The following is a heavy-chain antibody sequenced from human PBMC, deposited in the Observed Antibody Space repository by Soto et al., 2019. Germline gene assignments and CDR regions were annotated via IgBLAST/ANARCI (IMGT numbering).Heavy chain of an antibody. Sequence: GGSLRLSCAASGFTFSSYGMHWVRQAPGKGLEWVAVISYDGSNKYYADSVKGRFTISRDNSKNTLYLQMNSLRAEDTAVYYCAKTFRWSVGARSLYYGMDVWGQGTTVTVSS. J-gene: IGHJ6*02. CDR3: AKTFRWSVGARSLYYGMDV. CDR2: ISYDGSNK. V-gene: IGHV3-30*18. CDR1: GFTFSSYG. D-gene: IGHD1-26*01.